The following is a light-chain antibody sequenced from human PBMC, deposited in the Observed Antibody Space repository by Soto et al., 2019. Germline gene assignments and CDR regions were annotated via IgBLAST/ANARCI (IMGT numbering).Light chain of an antibody. CDR2: RNN. V-gene: IGLV1-47*01. CDR3: AAWDDSLSGSPYV. CDR1: SSNIGSNY. J-gene: IGLJ1*01. Sequence: QSVLTQPPSASGTPGQRVTISCSGSSSNIGSNYVYWYQQLPGTAPKLLIYRNNQRPSGVPDRFSGSKSGTSASLAISGLRSEDEADYYCAAWDDSLSGSPYVFGTGTKVPS.